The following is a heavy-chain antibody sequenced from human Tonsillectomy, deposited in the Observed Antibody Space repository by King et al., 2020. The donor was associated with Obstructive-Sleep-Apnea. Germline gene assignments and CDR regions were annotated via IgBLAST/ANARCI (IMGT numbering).Heavy chain of an antibody. CDR3: VRGYYYFDY. J-gene: IGHJ4*02. D-gene: IGHD1-26*01. CDR2: VYYSGTT. V-gene: IGHV4-39*07. Sequence: QLQESGPRLVKPSETLSLTCNVSGGPISSSRYYWGWVRQPPGEGLEWFGSVYYSGTTYYNPSLRSRVTISVDTSKNHFSLKLNSVTAADTAVYFCVRGYYYFDYWGQGSLVTVSS. CDR1: GGPISSSRYY.